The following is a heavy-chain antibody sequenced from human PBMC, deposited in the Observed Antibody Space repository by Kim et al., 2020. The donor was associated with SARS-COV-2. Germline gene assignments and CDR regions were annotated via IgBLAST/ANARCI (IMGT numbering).Heavy chain of an antibody. V-gene: IGHV3-23*01. CDR1: GFTFSSYA. Sequence: GGSLRLSCAASGFTFSSYAMSWVRQAPGKGLEWVSAISGSGGSTYYADSVKGRFTISIYNSKNTLYLQMNSLRAEDTAVYYCAKDELSIVRGVIPAFDYWGQGTLVSVSS. D-gene: IGHD3-10*01. CDR3: AKDELSIVRGVIPAFDY. J-gene: IGHJ4*02. CDR2: ISGSGGST.